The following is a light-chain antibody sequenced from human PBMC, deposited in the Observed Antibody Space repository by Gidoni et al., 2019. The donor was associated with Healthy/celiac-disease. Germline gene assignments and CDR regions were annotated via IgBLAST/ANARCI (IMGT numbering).Light chain of an antibody. CDR2: DAS. V-gene: IGKV1-33*01. CDR3: QQYDNLPAYT. Sequence: DIQMTQSPSSLSASVGDRVTITCQASQDISNYLNWCQQKPGKAPKLLIYDASNLETGVPSRFSGSGSGTDFTFTISSLQPEDIATYYCQQYDNLPAYTFXXXTKLEIK. J-gene: IGKJ2*01. CDR1: QDISNY.